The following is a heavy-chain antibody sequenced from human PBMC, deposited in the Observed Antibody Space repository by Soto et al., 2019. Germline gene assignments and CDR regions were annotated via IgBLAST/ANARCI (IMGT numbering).Heavy chain of an antibody. V-gene: IGHV3-33*01. D-gene: IGHD3-3*01. Sequence: PXRALRLCCAESGFTFSSYCMHWVRQAPGKGLEWVAGIWYDGSNKYYADSVKGRFTISRDNSKNTLYLQMNRLRAEDTAVYYCARGGHDFWSGYFFDDWGQGTLVTVSS. J-gene: IGHJ4*02. CDR1: GFTFSSYC. CDR3: ARGGHDFWSGYFFDD. CDR2: IWYDGSNK.